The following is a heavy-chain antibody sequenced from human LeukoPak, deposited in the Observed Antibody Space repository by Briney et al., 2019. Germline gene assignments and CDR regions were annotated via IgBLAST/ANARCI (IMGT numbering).Heavy chain of an antibody. CDR3: ARDYYYDSPGAFDI. Sequence: GGSLRLSCAPSGFTFSSYEMNWVRQAPGKGLEWVSYISSSGSTICYADSVKGRFTISRDNSKNTLYLQMNSLRAEDTAVYYCARDYYYDSPGAFDIWGQGTMVTVSS. CDR2: ISSSGSTI. D-gene: IGHD3-22*01. CDR1: GFTFSSYE. V-gene: IGHV3-48*03. J-gene: IGHJ3*02.